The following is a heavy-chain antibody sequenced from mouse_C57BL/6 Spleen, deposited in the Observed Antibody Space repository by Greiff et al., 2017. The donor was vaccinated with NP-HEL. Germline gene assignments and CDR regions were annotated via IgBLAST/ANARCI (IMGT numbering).Heavy chain of an antibody. J-gene: IGHJ3*01. D-gene: IGHD2-1*01. Sequence: VHVKQSGAELVKPGASVKLSCTASGFNIKDYYMHWVKQRTEQGLEWIGRIDPEDGETKYAPKFQGKATITADTSSNTAYLQLSSLTSEDTAVYYCAIYYGPAWFAYWGQGTLVTVSA. CDR1: GFNIKDYY. CDR3: AIYYGPAWFAY. V-gene: IGHV14-2*01. CDR2: IDPEDGET.